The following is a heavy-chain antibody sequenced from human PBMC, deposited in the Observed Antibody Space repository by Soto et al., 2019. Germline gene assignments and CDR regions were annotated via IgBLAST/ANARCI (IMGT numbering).Heavy chain of an antibody. CDR1: GGSISGSSYY. J-gene: IGHJ4*02. Sequence: SLTCTVSGGSISGSSYYWGWIRQPPGKGLEWIGSIYYSGSTYYNPSLKSRVTISVDSAKNQFSLKLSSVTAADTAVYYCARHAAGSGYYPADFDYRGQGTLVTVSS. CDR2: IYYSGST. CDR3: ARHAAGSGYYPADFDY. D-gene: IGHD3-22*01. V-gene: IGHV4-39*01.